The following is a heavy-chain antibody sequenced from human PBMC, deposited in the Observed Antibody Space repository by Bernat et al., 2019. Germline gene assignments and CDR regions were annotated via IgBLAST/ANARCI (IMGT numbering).Heavy chain of an antibody. Sequence: QVQLVQSGAEVKKPGSSVKVSCKASGGTFSSYAISWVRQAPGQGLEWMGGIFPIFGTANYAQKSQARVTITADESTSTAYMELSSLRSEDTAVYYWARDPRYCGGDCYYFDYWGQGTLVTVSS. CDR3: ARDPRYCGGDCYYFDY. CDR2: IFPIFGTA. J-gene: IGHJ4*02. D-gene: IGHD2-21*01. V-gene: IGHV1-69*01. CDR1: GGTFSSYA.